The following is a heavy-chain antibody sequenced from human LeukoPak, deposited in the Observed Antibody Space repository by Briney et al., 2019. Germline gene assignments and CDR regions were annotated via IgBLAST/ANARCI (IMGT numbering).Heavy chain of an antibody. D-gene: IGHD6-13*01. J-gene: IGHJ5*02. Sequence: GEPLKISCQGSGYSFSTYWIGWVRQMPGKGLEWMGIIYPGDSDTRYSPSYEGQVTISADKSINTAYVQWSSLKASDTAIYYCVRQPAASAGGIDLWGLGTLVSVSS. V-gene: IGHV5-51*01. CDR1: GYSFSTYW. CDR3: VRQPAASAGGIDL. CDR2: IYPGDSDT.